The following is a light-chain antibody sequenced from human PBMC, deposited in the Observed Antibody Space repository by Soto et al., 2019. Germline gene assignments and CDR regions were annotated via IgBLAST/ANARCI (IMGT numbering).Light chain of an antibody. Sequence: DIAMTQTPTTRPVSPGQGATLPCRAGQSVGSNFAWYQQKPAQGPRLLIYGVATRATGTPARFSGSGSGTEFTITISSVQSEDFAVYYCQQYNNWLRTFGQGTKV. CDR1: QSVGSN. J-gene: IGKJ1*01. CDR3: QQYNNWLRT. V-gene: IGKV3-15*01. CDR2: GVA.